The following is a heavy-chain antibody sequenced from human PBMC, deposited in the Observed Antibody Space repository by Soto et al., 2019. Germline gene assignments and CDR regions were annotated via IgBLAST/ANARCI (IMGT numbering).Heavy chain of an antibody. CDR3: AREGQLFNYYYYGMDV. CDR1: GFTFSSYA. V-gene: IGHV3-30-3*01. Sequence: QVQLVESGGGVVQPGRSLRLSCAASGFTFSSYAMHWVRQAPGKGLEWVAVISYDGSNKYYADSVKGRFTISRDNXKXXLYLQMNSLRAEDTAVYYCAREGQLFNYYYYGMDVWGQGTTVTVSS. D-gene: IGHD6-6*01. J-gene: IGHJ6*02. CDR2: ISYDGSNK.